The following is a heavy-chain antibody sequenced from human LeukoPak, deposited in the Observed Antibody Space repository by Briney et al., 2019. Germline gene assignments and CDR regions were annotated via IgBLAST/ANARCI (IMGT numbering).Heavy chain of an antibody. Sequence: ASVKVSCEASGYTFTSYGISWVRQAPGQGLEWMGWISAYNGNTNYAQKLQGRVTMTTDTSTSTAYMELRSLRSDDTAVYYCARDKGAAPPYYYGMDVWGQGTTVTVSS. J-gene: IGHJ6*02. V-gene: IGHV1-18*01. CDR2: ISAYNGNT. CDR1: GYTFTSYG. CDR3: ARDKGAAPPYYYGMDV. D-gene: IGHD6-13*01.